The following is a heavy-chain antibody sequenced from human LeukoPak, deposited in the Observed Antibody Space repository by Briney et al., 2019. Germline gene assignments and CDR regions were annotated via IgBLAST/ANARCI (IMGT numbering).Heavy chain of an antibody. CDR2: IYSGGDT. D-gene: IGHD3-10*01. J-gene: IGHJ3*02. CDR1: GFTVSCSH. V-gene: IGHV3-53*01. CDR3: AKEKSGYREAFDI. Sequence: GGSLRLSCAASGFTVSCSHMTWVRQAVGKGLEWVSFIYSGGDTSYADSVKGQFTFSRDNSKNTLFLQMNSLRAEDTAVYYCAKEKSGYREAFDIWGQGTMVTVSS.